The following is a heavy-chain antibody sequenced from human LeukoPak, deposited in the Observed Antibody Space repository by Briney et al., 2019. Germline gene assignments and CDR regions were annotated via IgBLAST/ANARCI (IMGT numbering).Heavy chain of an antibody. CDR2: IYSGGDT. Sequence: GGSLRLSCAASGFTVSSNYMSWVRQAPGKGLEWVSVIYSGGDTYYADSVRGRFTVSRDNSKNTLYLQMNSLRVDDTAVYYCGKLKSSGYLIEYWGQGTLVTVSS. V-gene: IGHV3-53*01. J-gene: IGHJ4*02. D-gene: IGHD3-22*01. CDR3: GKLKSSGYLIEY. CDR1: GFTVSSNY.